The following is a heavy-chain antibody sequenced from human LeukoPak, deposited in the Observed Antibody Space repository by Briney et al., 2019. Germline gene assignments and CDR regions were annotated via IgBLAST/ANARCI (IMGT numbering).Heavy chain of an antibody. CDR1: GGSINTDNYY. Sequence: SETLSLTCTDSGGSINTDNYYWSWIRQSPVKGLEWIGYIHHTGTTYYNPSLRSRVSISVFTSNNQFSLTLISVTAADTAVYYCARNLVPYFGELDPWGRGTLVTVSS. CDR3: ARNLVPYFGELDP. D-gene: IGHD3-10*01. V-gene: IGHV4-31*03. J-gene: IGHJ5*02. CDR2: IHHTGTT.